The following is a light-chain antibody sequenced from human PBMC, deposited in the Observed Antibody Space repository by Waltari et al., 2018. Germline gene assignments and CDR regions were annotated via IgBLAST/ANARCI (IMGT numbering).Light chain of an antibody. V-gene: IGLV3-10*01. CDR3: YSTDSSGNHTLV. CDR2: EDL. Sequence: SYELTQPPSVSVSPGQTARITCSGDALPTKNAHCNQQKSGQAPVLVIYEDLKRPSGIPERFSGSSSGTMATLTISGAQVEDEADYYCYSTDSSGNHTLVFGGGTKLTVL. J-gene: IGLJ3*02. CDR1: ALPTKN.